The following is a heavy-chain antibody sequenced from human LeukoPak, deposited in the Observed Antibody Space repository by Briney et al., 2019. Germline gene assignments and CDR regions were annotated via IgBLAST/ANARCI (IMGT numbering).Heavy chain of an antibody. V-gene: IGHV3-21*01. J-gene: IGHJ3*02. CDR2: ISSSSYI. CDR3: ASGGILRFLEWFSAFDI. CDR1: GFTFSSYS. Sequence: PGGSLRLSCAASGFTFSSYSMNWVRQAPGKGLEWVSSISSSSYIYYADSVKGRFTISRDNAKNSLYLQMNSLRAEDTAVYYCASGGILRFLEWFSAFDIWGQGTMVTVSS. D-gene: IGHD3-3*01.